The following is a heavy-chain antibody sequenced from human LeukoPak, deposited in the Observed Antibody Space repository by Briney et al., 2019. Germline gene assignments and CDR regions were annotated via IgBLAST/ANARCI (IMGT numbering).Heavy chain of an antibody. CDR3: THRVGFDRSGHYFAY. J-gene: IGHJ4*02. V-gene: IGHV2-5*02. D-gene: IGHD3-22*01. CDR2: IYWDDDK. CDR1: GSSLSTSGVG. Sequence: VSGPTLVNPTQTLTLTFTFSGSSLSTSGVGVGWIRQPPGKALEWLALIYWDDDKRYSPSLKSRLTITKDTSKNQVVLTVTNMDPVDRDTFSWTHRVGFDRSGHYFAYWGQGTLVTVSS.